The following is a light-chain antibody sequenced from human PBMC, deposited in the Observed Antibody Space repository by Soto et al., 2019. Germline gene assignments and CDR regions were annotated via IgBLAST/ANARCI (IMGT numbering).Light chain of an antibody. V-gene: IGKV3-15*01. CDR3: QQYNNWPPLT. Sequence: EIVMTQSPDTLSVSPGERATLSCRASQSVSSKLAWYQQKPGQAPRLLIYAASTRATGIPARFSGSGSGTEFTLTISSLQSVDFAVYYCQQYNNWPPLTFGGGTKVEIK. CDR1: QSVSSK. J-gene: IGKJ4*01. CDR2: AAS.